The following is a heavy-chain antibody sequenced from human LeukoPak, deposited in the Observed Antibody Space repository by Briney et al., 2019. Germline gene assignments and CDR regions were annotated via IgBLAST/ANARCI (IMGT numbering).Heavy chain of an antibody. J-gene: IGHJ4*02. D-gene: IGHD3-22*01. CDR3: ATAPKYYYDSSGYYYSDY. CDR1: GYTLTELS. CDR2: FDSEDGET. V-gene: IGHV1-24*01. Sequence: GASVKVSCKVSGYTLTELSMHWVRQAPGKGLEWMGGFDSEDGETIYAQKFQGRVTMTEDTSTDTAYMELSSLRSEDTAVYYCATAPKYYYDSSGYYYSDYWGQGTLVTVSS.